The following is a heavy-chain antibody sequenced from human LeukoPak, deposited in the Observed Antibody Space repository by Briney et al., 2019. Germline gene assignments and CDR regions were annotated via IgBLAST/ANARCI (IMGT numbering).Heavy chain of an antibody. D-gene: IGHD1-26*01. CDR1: GFTFSSYS. CDR2: ISSSSSYI. J-gene: IGHJ4*02. CDR3: ARDLSIVGATNGY. Sequence: PGGSLRLSCAASGFTFSSYSMTWVRQAPGKGLEWVSSISSSSSYIYYADSVKGRFTISRDNAKNSLYLQMNSLRAEDTAVYYCARDLSIVGATNGYWGQGTLVTVSS. V-gene: IGHV3-21*06.